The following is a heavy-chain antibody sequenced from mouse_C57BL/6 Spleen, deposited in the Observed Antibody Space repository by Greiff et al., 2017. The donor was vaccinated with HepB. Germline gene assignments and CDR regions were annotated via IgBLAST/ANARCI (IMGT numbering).Heavy chain of an antibody. CDR1: GYTFTSYW. J-gene: IGHJ2*01. V-gene: IGHV1-55*01. CDR3: ARPPIATVSAYYFDY. Sequence: QVQLQQPGAEFVKPGASVKMSCKASGYTFTSYWITWVKQRPGQGLEWIGDIYPGSGCTNYNEKFKSQATLTVDTSSNTAYMQLSSLTSEDSAVYYCARPPIATVSAYYFDYWGQGTTLTVSS. CDR2: IYPGSGCT. D-gene: IGHD1-1*01.